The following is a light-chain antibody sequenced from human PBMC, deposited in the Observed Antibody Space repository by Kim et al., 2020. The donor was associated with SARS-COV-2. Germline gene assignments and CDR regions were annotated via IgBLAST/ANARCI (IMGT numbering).Light chain of an antibody. V-gene: IGKV3D-15*01. CDR1: QANSSK. CDR3: QQYGGWPPGPYS. CDR2: RIS. Sequence: ERAPLTRRAGQANSSKLAWYQQKPGQAPRLLIYRISTSAAGIAASISGGGSWIEFSLPISSLQSEDVATCYCQQYGGWPPGPYSFGQGTKLEI. J-gene: IGKJ2*03.